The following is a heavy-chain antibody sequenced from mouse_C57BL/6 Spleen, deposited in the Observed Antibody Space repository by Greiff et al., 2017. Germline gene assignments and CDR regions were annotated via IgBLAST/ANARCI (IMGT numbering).Heavy chain of an antibody. CDR1: GFNIKNTY. D-gene: IGHD3-2*02. J-gene: IGHJ4*01. Sequence: EVQVVESVAELVRPGASVKLSCTASGFNIKNTYMHWVKQRPEQGLEWIGRIDPANGNTKYAPKFQGKATITADTSSNTAYLQLSSLTSEDTAIYYCARDSTGYVGYYAMDGWGQGTSVTVAS. CDR2: IDPANGNT. V-gene: IGHV14-3*01. CDR3: ARDSTGYVGYYAMDG.